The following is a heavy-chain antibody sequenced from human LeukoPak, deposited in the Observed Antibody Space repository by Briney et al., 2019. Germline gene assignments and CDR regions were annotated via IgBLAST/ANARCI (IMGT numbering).Heavy chain of an antibody. Sequence: ASVKVSCKASGYTFTSYYMHWVRQAPGQGLEWMGLINPTGGSTGYAQKFQGRVTMTRDTSTSTDYMELSSLRSEDTAIYYCARDNSVGDNAWWFDPWGQGTLVTVSS. CDR1: GYTFTSYY. V-gene: IGHV1-46*01. CDR2: INPTGGST. D-gene: IGHD1-26*01. CDR3: ARDNSVGDNAWWFDP. J-gene: IGHJ5*02.